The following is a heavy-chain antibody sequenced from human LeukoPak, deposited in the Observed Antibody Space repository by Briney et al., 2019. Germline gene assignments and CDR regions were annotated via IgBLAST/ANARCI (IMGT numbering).Heavy chain of an antibody. CDR2: INAGNGNT. J-gene: IGHJ6*02. CDR3: ARDRVVITYYYYYYGMDV. D-gene: IGHD3-22*01. Sequence: ASVKVSCKASGYTFTSYALHWVRQAPGQRLEWMGWINAGNGNTKYSQEFQGRVTITRDTSASTAYMELSSLRSEDLAVYYCARDRVVITYYYYYYGMDVWGQGTTVTVSS. V-gene: IGHV1-3*03. CDR1: GYTFTSYA.